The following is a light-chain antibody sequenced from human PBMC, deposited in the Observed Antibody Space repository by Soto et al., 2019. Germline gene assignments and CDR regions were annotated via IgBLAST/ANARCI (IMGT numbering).Light chain of an antibody. Sequence: IVLTQSPATLSVSPGERATLSCRASQSVSSNLAWHQQRPGQAPRLLIYGASTRATGVPARFSGGGSGTEFTLTITSLQSEDFAFYWCQQYNNWPLTFGPGTRLEIK. CDR1: QSVSSN. CDR3: QQYNNWPLT. V-gene: IGKV3D-15*01. J-gene: IGKJ5*01. CDR2: GAS.